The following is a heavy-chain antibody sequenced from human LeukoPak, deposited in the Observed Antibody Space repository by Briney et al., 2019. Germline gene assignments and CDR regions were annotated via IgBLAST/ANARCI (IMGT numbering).Heavy chain of an antibody. CDR1: GVSISSGGYS. V-gene: IGHV4-30-2*01. D-gene: IGHD1-26*01. CDR3: ARDDGSYSSYWYFDL. J-gene: IGHJ2*01. Sequence: ASETLSLTCAVSGVSISSGGYSWSWLRQPPGKGLEWIGYIYHSGSTYYYPSLKSRVTISVDRSKNQFSLKLSSVTAADTAVYYCARDDGSYSSYWYFDLWGRGTLVTVSS. CDR2: IYHSGST.